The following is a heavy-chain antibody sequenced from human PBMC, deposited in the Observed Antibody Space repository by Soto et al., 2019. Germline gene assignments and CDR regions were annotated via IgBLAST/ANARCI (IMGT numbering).Heavy chain of an antibody. J-gene: IGHJ4*02. CDR1: GFTFTSYW. CDR3: ARLRFIFMVRVYDS. D-gene: IGHD3-16*01. Sequence: EVQLVESGGGLVQPGGSLRLSCAASGFTFTSYWMSWVRQAPGKGLEWVANIKQDGTSKYYADSVKGRFTVSRDNGKSSIYLQMDSLRDDDTAVYRCARLRFIFMVRVYDSWGQGTLVTVSS. CDR2: IKQDGTSK. V-gene: IGHV3-7*05.